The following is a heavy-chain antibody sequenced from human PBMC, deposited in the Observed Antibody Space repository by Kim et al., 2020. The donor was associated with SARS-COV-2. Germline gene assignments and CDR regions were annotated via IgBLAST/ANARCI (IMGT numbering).Heavy chain of an antibody. Sequence: GGSLRLSCAASGLTFSKAWMSWVRQAPGKGLEWVGRIKSKTDGGTTDYGAPMKGRFSISRDDSKKTLYLQMNSLKTEDTAVYYCTTDLRYCSNTNCYEVDYWGQGTLVTVSS. D-gene: IGHD2-2*01. J-gene: IGHJ4*02. V-gene: IGHV3-15*01. CDR2: IKSKTDGGTT. CDR1: GLTFSKAW. CDR3: TTDLRYCSNTNCYEVDY.